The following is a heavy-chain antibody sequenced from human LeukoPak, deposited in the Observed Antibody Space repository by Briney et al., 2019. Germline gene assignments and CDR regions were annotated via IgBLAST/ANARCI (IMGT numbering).Heavy chain of an antibody. J-gene: IGHJ3*02. V-gene: IGHV3-23*01. CDR1: GFTFSNYA. Sequence: GGSLRLSCATSGFTFSNYAVSWVRQAPGKGLEWVSAISGSGGSTYYADSVKGRFTISRDNSKNSLYLQMNSLRAEDTAVYYCAKDGYCSAGGCFSANDAFDIWGQGTMVTVSS. CDR3: AKDGYCSAGGCFSANDAFDI. D-gene: IGHD2-15*01. CDR2: ISGSGGST.